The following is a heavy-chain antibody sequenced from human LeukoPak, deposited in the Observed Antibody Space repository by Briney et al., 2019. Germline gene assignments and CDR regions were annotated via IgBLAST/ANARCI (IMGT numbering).Heavy chain of an antibody. CDR1: GFTFSSYW. CDR3: ARVQLYYYGSGSYYNPPSLAFDI. D-gene: IGHD3-10*01. CDR2: IKQDGSEK. V-gene: IGHV3-7*03. J-gene: IGHJ3*02. Sequence: PRGSLRLSCAASGFTFSSYWMSWVRQAPGKGLEWVANIKQDGSEKYYVDSVKGRFTISRDNAKNSLYLQMNSLRAEDTAVYYCARVQLYYYGSGSYYNPPSLAFDIWGQGTMVTVSS.